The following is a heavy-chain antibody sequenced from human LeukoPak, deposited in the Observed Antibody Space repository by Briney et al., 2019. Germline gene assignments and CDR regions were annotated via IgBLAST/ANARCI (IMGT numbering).Heavy chain of an antibody. CDR3: ATPYYYDSSGYYGSLDY. V-gene: IGHV3-23*01. CDR2: VSGSGGST. CDR1: GFTFSSYA. D-gene: IGHD3-22*01. Sequence: AGGSLRLSCAASGFTFSSYAMSWVRQAPGKGREWVSAVSGSGGSTYYADSGKGRFTISTDNSKNTLYLQMNSLRAEDTAVYYCATPYYYDSSGYYGSLDYWGQGTLVTVSS. J-gene: IGHJ4*02.